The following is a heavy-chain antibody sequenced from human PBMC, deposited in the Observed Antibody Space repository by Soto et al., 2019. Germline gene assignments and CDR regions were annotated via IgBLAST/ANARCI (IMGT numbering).Heavy chain of an antibody. V-gene: IGHV3-30*18. D-gene: IGHD3-22*01. Sequence: QVQLVESGGGVVQPGRSLRLSCAASGFTFSSYGMHWVRQAPGKGLDWVAVISYDGSNQYYVDSVKGRFTISRDNSKKPLFLPMNSLRPEDTAVYYCAKDTYYHDSSGYYVFDYWGQGTLVTVSS. J-gene: IGHJ4*02. CDR1: GFTFSSYG. CDR3: AKDTYYHDSSGYYVFDY. CDR2: ISYDGSNQ.